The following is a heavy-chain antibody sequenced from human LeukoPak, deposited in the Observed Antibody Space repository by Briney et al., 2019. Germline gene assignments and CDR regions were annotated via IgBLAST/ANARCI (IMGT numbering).Heavy chain of an antibody. J-gene: IGHJ6*02. D-gene: IGHD2-21*02. CDR1: GGSISSGGYY. V-gene: IGHV4-31*03. CDR2: IYYSGST. Sequence: PSETLSLTCTVSGGSISSGGYYWSWIRQHPGKGLEWIGYIYYSGSTYYNPSLKSRVTISVDTSKNQFSLKLSSVTAADTAVYYCARDRAYCGGDCYSVRYYYYGMDVWGQGTTVTVSS. CDR3: ARDRAYCGGDCYSVRYYYYGMDV.